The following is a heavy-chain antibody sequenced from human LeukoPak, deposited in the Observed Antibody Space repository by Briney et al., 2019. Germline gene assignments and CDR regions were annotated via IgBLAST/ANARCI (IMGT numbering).Heavy chain of an antibody. Sequence: MTSETLSLTCTVSGGSISSYYWSWIRQPAGKGLEWIGRIYTSGSTNYNPSLKSRVTMSVDTSKNQFSLKLSSVTAADTAVYYCARDFQAEPSSWFNNWFDPWGQATLVTVSS. J-gene: IGHJ5*02. D-gene: IGHD6-13*01. CDR1: GGSISSYY. V-gene: IGHV4-4*07. CDR3: ARDFQAEPSSWFNNWFDP. CDR2: IYTSGST.